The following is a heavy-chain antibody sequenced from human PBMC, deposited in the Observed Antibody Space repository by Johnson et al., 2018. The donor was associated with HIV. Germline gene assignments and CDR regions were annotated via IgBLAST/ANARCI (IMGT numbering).Heavy chain of an antibody. J-gene: IGHJ3*02. CDR1: GFTFSDYY. V-gene: IGHV3-11*04. Sequence: QVQLVESGGGLVKPRGSLRLSCAASGFTFSDYYMTWIRQAPGKGLEWLSFISSSGDIIRYADSVKGRFTISRDNAKNSLILQMNSLRDEDTAVYYCARRTVTALFDIWGQGTLVTVSS. D-gene: IGHD4-17*01. CDR2: ISSSGDII. CDR3: ARRTVTALFDI.